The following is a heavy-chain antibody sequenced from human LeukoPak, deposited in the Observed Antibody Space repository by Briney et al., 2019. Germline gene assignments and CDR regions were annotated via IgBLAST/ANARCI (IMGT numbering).Heavy chain of an antibody. CDR3: AREFPYYYYYMDV. V-gene: IGHV3-48*03. Sequence: GGSLRLSCAASGFTFSSYEMNWVRQAPGKGLEWVSYISSSGSTIYYADSVKGRFTISRDNAKNSLYLQMNSLRAEDTAVYYCAREFPYYYYYMDVWGKGTTVTVSS. CDR1: GFTFSSYE. J-gene: IGHJ6*03. CDR2: ISSSGSTI.